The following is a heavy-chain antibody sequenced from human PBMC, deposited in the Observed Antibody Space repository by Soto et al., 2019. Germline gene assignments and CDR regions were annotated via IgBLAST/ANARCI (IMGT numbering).Heavy chain of an antibody. CDR3: ARDLRDGYSTFDY. J-gene: IGHJ4*02. CDR1: GGSVSSGSYY. V-gene: IGHV4-61*01. Sequence: TSETLSLTCTVSGGSVSSGSYYWSWIRQPPGKGLEWIGYIYYSGSTNYNPSLKSRVTISVDTSKNQFSLKLSSVTAADTAVYYCARDLRDGYSTFDYWGQGTLVTVSS. CDR2: IYYSGST. D-gene: IGHD4-4*01.